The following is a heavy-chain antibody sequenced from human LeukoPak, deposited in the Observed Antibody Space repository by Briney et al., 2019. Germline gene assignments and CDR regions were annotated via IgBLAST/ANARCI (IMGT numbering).Heavy chain of an antibody. CDR2: ISSNGGST. J-gene: IGHJ6*03. CDR3: ARDPGTTFYYYYMDV. D-gene: IGHD1-7*01. Sequence: GGSLRLSCAASGFTFSSYAMHWVRQAPGKGLEYVSAISSNGGSTYYANSVKGRFTISRDNSKNTLYLQMGSLRAEDRAVYYCARDPGTTFYYYYMDVWGKGTTVTVSS. CDR1: GFTFSSYA. V-gene: IGHV3-64*01.